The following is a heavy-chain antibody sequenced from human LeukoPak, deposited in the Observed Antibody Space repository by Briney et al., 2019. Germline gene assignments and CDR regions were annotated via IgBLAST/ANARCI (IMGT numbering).Heavy chain of an antibody. CDR3: ARQYSYGVLGGDNWFDP. Sequence: SVKVSCKASGGTFSSYAISWVRQAPGQGLEWMGGIIPIFGTANYAQKFQGRVTITTDESTSTAYMELSSLRSEDTAVYYCARQYSYGVLGGDNWFDPWGQGTLVTVSS. CDR2: IIPIFGTA. D-gene: IGHD5-18*01. V-gene: IGHV1-69*05. J-gene: IGHJ5*02. CDR1: GGTFSSYA.